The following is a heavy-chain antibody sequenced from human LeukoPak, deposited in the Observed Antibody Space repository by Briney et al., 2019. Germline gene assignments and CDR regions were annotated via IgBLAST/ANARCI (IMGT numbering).Heavy chain of an antibody. CDR1: GSDFSSYA. D-gene: IGHD6-19*01. Sequence: PGRSLRLSCAASGSDFSSYAMHWVRQAPGKGLEWMAVIIYDGSNTNYAGAVKGRFTISRDNSRNTLYMKMNSLRVEDTAVYYCARGVGETLSGWTLDYWGHGTLVAVSS. V-gene: IGHV3-30*04. CDR3: ARGVGETLSGWTLDY. CDR2: IIYDGSNT. J-gene: IGHJ4*01.